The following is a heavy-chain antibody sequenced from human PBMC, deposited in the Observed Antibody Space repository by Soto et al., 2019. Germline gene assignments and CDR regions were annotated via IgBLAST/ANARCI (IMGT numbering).Heavy chain of an antibody. CDR3: ARRVYDSSGYYGSFDY. J-gene: IGHJ4*02. CDR2: INHSGST. Sequence: PSETLSLTCAVYGGSFSCYYWSWIRQPPGKGLEWIGEINHSGSTNYNPSLKSRVTISVDTSKNQFSLKLSSVTAADTAVYYCARRVYDSSGYYGSFDYWGQGTLVTVSS. V-gene: IGHV4-34*01. D-gene: IGHD3-22*01. CDR1: GGSFSCYY.